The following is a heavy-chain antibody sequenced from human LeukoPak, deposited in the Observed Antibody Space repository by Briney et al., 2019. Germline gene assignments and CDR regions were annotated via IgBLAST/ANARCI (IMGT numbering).Heavy chain of an antibody. CDR2: ISTSGST. CDR1: GYSISSGTYY. CDR3: ARPYYYYMDV. J-gene: IGHJ6*03. V-gene: IGHV4-61*02. Sequence: SETLSLTCTVSGYSISSGTYYWTWIRQPAGKGLEWIGRISTSGSTNYNPSLKSRVTISLDTSKNQFSLKLSSVAAADTAVFYCARPYYYYMDVWGKGTTVTVSS.